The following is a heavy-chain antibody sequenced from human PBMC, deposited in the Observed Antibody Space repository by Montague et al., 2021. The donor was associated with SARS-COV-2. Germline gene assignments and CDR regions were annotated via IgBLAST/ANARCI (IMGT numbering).Heavy chain of an antibody. V-gene: IGHV3-7*01. CDR1: GFTFSSYW. D-gene: IGHD3-10*01. CDR3: ARHFGHGRDY. Sequence: SLRLSCAASGFTFSSYWTSWVRQAPGKGLEWVADIKEDGSEKYYVDSLKGRFTISRDNAKNSLYLQMNSLRAEDTAVYYCARHFGHGRDYWGQGTLVTVSS. CDR2: IKEDGSEK. J-gene: IGHJ4*02.